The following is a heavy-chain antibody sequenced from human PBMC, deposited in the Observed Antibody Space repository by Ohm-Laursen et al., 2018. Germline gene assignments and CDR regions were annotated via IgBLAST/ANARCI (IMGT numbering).Heavy chain of an antibody. CDR2: IYYSGST. J-gene: IGHJ4*02. D-gene: IGHD3-10*02. CDR1: GGSISSYY. V-gene: IGHV4-59*12. CDR3: ARAEITMFYFDY. Sequence: GTLSLTCTVSGGSISSYYWSWIRQPPGKGLEWIGYIYYSGSTYYNPSLKSRVTISVDTSKNQFSLKLSSVTAADTAVYYCARAEITMFYFDYWGQGTLVTVSS.